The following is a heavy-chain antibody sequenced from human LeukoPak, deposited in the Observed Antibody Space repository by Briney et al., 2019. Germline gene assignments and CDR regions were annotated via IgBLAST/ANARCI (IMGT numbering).Heavy chain of an antibody. CDR3: AKDPRRWELGDY. Sequence: PGGSLRLSCAASGFNFSSYAMSSVRQAPGKGLEWVSAISGSGGSTYYADSVKGRFTISRDNSKNTLYLQMNSLRAEDTAVYYCAKDPRRWELGDYWGQGTLVTVSS. CDR1: GFNFSSYA. V-gene: IGHV3-23*01. D-gene: IGHD1-26*01. CDR2: ISGSGGST. J-gene: IGHJ4*02.